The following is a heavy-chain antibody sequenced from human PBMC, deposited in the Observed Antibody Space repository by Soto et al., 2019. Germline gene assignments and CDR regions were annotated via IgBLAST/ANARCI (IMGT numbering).Heavy chain of an antibody. V-gene: IGHV3-7*03. CDR3: ARDNGGGDY. Sequence: GGSLRLSCAASGFTLSRYWMSWVRQAPGKGLEWVANIKQDGSEKYYVDSVAGRFTISRDNAKNSLYLQMDSLRAEYTAVYYCARDNGGGDYWGQGTLVTVSS. J-gene: IGHJ4*02. CDR2: IKQDGSEK. D-gene: IGHD2-8*01. CDR1: GFTLSRYW.